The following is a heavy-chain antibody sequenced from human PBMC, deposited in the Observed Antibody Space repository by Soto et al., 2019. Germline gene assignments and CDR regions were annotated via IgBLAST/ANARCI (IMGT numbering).Heavy chain of an antibody. V-gene: IGHV4-59*11. CDR3: AISTGWPVFDY. J-gene: IGHJ4*02. D-gene: IGHD6-19*01. Sequence: PSETLSLTCTVSGGSISSLYWSWIRQPPGKGLEWIGHIYNRGSTNYSPSLKSRVTISADTSKNQFSLNLISVTAADTAVYYCAISTGWPVFDYWGQGTLVTVSS. CDR2: IYNRGST. CDR1: GGSISSLY.